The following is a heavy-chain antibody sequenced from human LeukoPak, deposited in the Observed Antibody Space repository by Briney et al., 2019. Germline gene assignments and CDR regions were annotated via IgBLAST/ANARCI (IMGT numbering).Heavy chain of an antibody. CDR3: ASKKSSSWPTPIDY. CDR1: GYTFTGYY. CDR2: INPNSGGT. V-gene: IGHV1-2*02. D-gene: IGHD6-13*01. J-gene: IGHJ4*02. Sequence: GASVKVSCKASGYTFTGYYMHWVRQAPGQGLEWMGWINPNSGGTNYAQKFQGRVTMTRDTPISTAYMELSRLRSEDTAVYYCASKKSSSWPTPIDYWGQGTLVTVSS.